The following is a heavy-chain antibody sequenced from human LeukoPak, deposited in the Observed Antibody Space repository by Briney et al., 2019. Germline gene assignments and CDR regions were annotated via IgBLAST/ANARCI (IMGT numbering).Heavy chain of an antibody. Sequence: PGGSLRLSCAASGFTLSSYAMSWVRQAPGKGLEWVSGLTGSVGNTYYADSVKGRFTISRDNSKNTLSLQMNSLRAEDAAVYYCVKFRGIQHYDYHMDVWGKGTTVTVSS. V-gene: IGHV3-23*01. CDR1: GFTLSSYA. D-gene: IGHD3-10*01. J-gene: IGHJ6*03. CDR2: LTGSVGNT. CDR3: VKFRGIQHYDYHMDV.